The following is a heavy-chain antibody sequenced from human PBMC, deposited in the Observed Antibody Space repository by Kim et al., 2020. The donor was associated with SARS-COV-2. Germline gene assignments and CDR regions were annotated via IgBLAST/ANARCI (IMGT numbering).Heavy chain of an antibody. Sequence: LQGRVTMTTDTSTSTAYMELRSLRSDDTAVYYCARFEFRFWSGYLNYFDYWGQGTLVTVSS. CDR3: ARFEFRFWSGYLNYFDY. J-gene: IGHJ4*02. V-gene: IGHV1-18*01. D-gene: IGHD3-3*01.